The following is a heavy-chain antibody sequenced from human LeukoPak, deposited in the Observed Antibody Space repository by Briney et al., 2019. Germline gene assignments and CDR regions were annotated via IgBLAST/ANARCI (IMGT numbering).Heavy chain of an antibody. CDR2: ISSSGSTG. V-gene: IGHV3-48*01. CDR3: ARDRAHLNMFGLRLGDTNYFDY. Sequence: GGSLRLSCAASGFSFSSYSMNWVRQAPGKGLEWVSYISSSGSTGYYADTVKGRFTISRDNAKNSLHLQMNSLRAEDTAVYYCARDRAHLNMFGLRLGDTNYFDYWGQGTLVTVSS. J-gene: IGHJ4*02. D-gene: IGHD3-16*01. CDR1: GFSFSSYS.